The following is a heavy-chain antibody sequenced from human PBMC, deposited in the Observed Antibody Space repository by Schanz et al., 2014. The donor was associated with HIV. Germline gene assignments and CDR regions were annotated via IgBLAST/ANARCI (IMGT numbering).Heavy chain of an antibody. Sequence: QVQLVQSGSEVGKPGASVKVSCKASGYTFSGYYMHWVRQAPGQGLEWMGWINPNSGGTNYAQKFQGRVTMTRDTSISTAYMELSRLRSDDTAVYYCARGRSGYCSGGSCPYGRYYFDYWGQGTLVTVSS. CDR3: ARGRSGYCSGGSCPYGRYYFDY. V-gene: IGHV1-2*02. D-gene: IGHD2-15*01. CDR2: INPNSGGT. J-gene: IGHJ4*02. CDR1: GYTFSGYY.